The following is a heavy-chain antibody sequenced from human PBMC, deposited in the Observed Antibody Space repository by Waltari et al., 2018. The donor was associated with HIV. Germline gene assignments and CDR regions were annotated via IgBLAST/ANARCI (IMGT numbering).Heavy chain of an antibody. CDR1: GYSITSHA. J-gene: IGHJ5*02. CDR2: INTDTGNP. CDR3: ARTLVSSGLVRFDP. Sequence: QVQLVQSGSELKKPGASVRVSCQASGYSITSHAINWVRPAPGQGLEWMGWINTDTGNPTYAPGFTGRFVFSVDSTVRTAYLQISSLMVDDTAVYYCARTLVSSGLVRFDPWGQGTLVTVSS. V-gene: IGHV7-4-1*02. D-gene: IGHD6-6*01.